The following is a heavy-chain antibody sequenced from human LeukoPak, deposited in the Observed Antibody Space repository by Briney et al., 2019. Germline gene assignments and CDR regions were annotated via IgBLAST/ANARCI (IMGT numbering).Heavy chain of an antibody. CDR1: GYTFTSYG. Sequence: ASVKVSCKASGYTFTSYGISWVRQAPGQGLEWMGWISAYNGNTNYAQKLQGRVTMTTDTSTSTAYMELRSLRSDDTAVYYCARGHRYYDILTGYYYYYYMDVWGKGTTVTISS. CDR2: ISAYNGNT. D-gene: IGHD3-9*01. CDR3: ARGHRYYDILTGYYYYYYMDV. V-gene: IGHV1-18*01. J-gene: IGHJ6*03.